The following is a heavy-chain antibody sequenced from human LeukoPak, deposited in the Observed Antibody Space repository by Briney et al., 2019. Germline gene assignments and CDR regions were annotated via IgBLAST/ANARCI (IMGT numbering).Heavy chain of an antibody. CDR3: ARVGSGGAWFDF. V-gene: IGHV4-59*01. CDR1: GGSFSGYY. Sequence: SETLSLTCAVYGGSFSGYYWSWIRQPPGKGLEWIGYVYATGTTNYNPSLKTRVTISIDTSKNQLSLTLTSVTAADTAVYYCARVGSGGAWFDFWGQGTLVSVSS. J-gene: IGHJ4*02. CDR2: VYATGTT. D-gene: IGHD6-19*01.